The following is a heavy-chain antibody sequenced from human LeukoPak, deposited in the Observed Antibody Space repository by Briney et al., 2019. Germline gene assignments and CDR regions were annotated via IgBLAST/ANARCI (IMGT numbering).Heavy chain of an antibody. V-gene: IGHV4-34*01. CDR2: INHSGST. CDR3: ARKYSSGWYNWFDP. CDR1: GGSFSGYY. J-gene: IGHJ5*02. D-gene: IGHD6-19*01. Sequence: SETLSLTCAVYGGSFSGYYWSWIRPPPGKGLEWIGEINHSGSTNYNPSLKSRVTISVDTSKNQFSLKLSSVTAADTAVYYCARKYSSGWYNWFDPWGQGTLVTVSS.